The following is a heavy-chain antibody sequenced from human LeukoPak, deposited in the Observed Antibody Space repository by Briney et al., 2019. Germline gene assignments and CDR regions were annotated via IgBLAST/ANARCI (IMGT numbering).Heavy chain of an antibody. CDR3: TRADSSYYDSSGYPLGFDY. D-gene: IGHD3-22*01. V-gene: IGHV3-49*04. Sequence: GGSLRLSCTASVFTFGDYSMSCVRQAPGKGREWGGFIRSKAYGGTTAYAASVTGRLTISRDDSKSIAYLQMNRLKPEDTAVYYCTRADSSYYDSSGYPLGFDYWGQGTLVTVSS. CDR2: IRSKAYGGTT. CDR1: VFTFGDYS. J-gene: IGHJ4*02.